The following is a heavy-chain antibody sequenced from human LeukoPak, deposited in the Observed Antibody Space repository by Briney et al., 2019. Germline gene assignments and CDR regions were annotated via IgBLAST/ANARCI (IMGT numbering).Heavy chain of an antibody. D-gene: IGHD3-22*01. CDR3: ARDYDTSGSYFDFFDY. CDR1: GFTLSTYT. CDR2: ISRRGDTK. V-gene: IGHV3-23*01. J-gene: IGHJ4*02. Sequence: GGSLRLSCVASSGFTLSTYTINWVRRAPGKGLEWVSVISRRGDTKYYADSVKGRFSISRDNSKNAFLQMNSLRAEDTAVYYCARDYDTSGSYFDFFDYWGQGTLVTVSS.